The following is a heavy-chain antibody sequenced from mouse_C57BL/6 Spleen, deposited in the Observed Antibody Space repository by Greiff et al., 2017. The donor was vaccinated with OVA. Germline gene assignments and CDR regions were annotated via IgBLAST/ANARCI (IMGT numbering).Heavy chain of an antibody. CDR1: GYTFTGYW. CDR3: ARRDYSFYAMDY. V-gene: IGHV1-82*01. D-gene: IGHD2-12*01. J-gene: IGHJ4*01. CDR2: IYPGDGDT. Sequence: QVQLQQSGAELMKPGASVKLSCKATGYTFTGYWIEWVKQRPGHGLEWIGRIYPGDGDTNYNGKFKGKATLTADKSSSTAYMQLSSLTSEDSAVYFCARRDYSFYAMDYWGQGTSVTVSS.